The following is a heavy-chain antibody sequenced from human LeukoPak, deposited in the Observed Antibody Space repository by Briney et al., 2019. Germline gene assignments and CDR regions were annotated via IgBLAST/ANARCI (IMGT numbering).Heavy chain of an antibody. V-gene: IGHV4-59*01. CDR3: ARVKYQLLYGYYFDY. CDR2: IYYSGST. D-gene: IGHD2-2*02. CDR1: GGSISSYY. J-gene: IGHJ4*02. Sequence: SETLSLTCTVSGGSISSYYWSWIRQPPGKGLEWIGYIYYSGSTNYNPSLKSRVTISVDTSKNQFSPKLSSVTAADTAVYYCARVKYQLLYGYYFDYWGQGTLVTVSS.